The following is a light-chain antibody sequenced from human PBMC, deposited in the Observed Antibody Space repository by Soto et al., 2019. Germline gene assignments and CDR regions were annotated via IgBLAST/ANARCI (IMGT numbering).Light chain of an antibody. J-gene: IGKJ1*01. CDR2: GTS. CDR1: QSVSSNY. CDR3: QHYGSPRT. Sequence: EIVLTQSPATLSVSPGERATLSCRASQSVSSNYLAWYQQKSGQAPRLLLYGTSSRATGIPERFSGSGSGTDFTLTISRLEPEDFAVYYCQHYGSPRTFGQGTKVDIK. V-gene: IGKV3-20*01.